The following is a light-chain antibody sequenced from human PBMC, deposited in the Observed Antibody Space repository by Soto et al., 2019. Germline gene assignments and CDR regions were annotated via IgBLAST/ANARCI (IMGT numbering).Light chain of an antibody. J-gene: IGKJ4*01. V-gene: IGKV1-33*01. CDR3: QQYDNLLT. Sequence: DLQMTQSPSSLSASVGDRVTITCQASQDISKYLNWYQQKPGKAPKLLIYDASNLQTGVPSRFSGSGSGTYFSFTISSLQPEDIATYYCQQYDNLLTFGGGTKVEIK. CDR1: QDISKY. CDR2: DAS.